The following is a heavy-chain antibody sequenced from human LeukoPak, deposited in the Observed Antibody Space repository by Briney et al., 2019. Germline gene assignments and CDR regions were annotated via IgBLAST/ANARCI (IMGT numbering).Heavy chain of an antibody. D-gene: IGHD2/OR15-2a*01. CDR2: ISYDGSNK. CDR3: AKDGSPAPFLFDP. J-gene: IGHJ5*02. CDR1: GFTFSSYG. V-gene: IGHV3-30*18. Sequence: GRSLRLSCAASGFTFSSYGMHWVRQAPGKGLEWVAVISYDGSNKYYADSVKGRFTISRDNSKNTLYLQMNSLRAEDTAVYYCAKDGSPAPFLFDPWGQGTLVTVSS.